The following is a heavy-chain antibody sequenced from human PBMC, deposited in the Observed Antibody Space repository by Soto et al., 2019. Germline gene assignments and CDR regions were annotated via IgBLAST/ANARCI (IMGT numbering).Heavy chain of an antibody. D-gene: IGHD2-2*02. CDR2: IYWDDDK. CDR3: AHTPSYCISTSCYTVWPEVWFVP. CDR1: GFSLSTSGVG. V-gene: IGHV2-5*02. J-gene: IGHJ5*02. Sequence: QITLKEAGPTLVKPTQTLTLTCTFSGFSLSTSGVGVGWIRQPPGKALEWLALIYWDDDKRYSPSLKSRLTITKDTSKNQVLLTMTHMDTVDTAPYYCAHTPSYCISTSCYTVWPEVWFVPWGQGTLVTVSS.